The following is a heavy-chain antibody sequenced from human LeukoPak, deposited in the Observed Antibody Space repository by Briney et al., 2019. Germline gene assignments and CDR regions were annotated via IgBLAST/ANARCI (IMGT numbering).Heavy chain of an antibody. CDR1: GFTFSSYS. CDR3: ARDARGHHAFDI. J-gene: IGHJ3*02. D-gene: IGHD3-16*01. Sequence: GGSLRLSCAASGFTFSSYSMNCVRQAPGKGLEWVSYISTSGSYIYYSDSVKGRFTMSRDNAKNSLYLQMNGLRAEDTAVYYCARDARGHHAFDIWGQGTMVTVSS. V-gene: IGHV3-21*01. CDR2: ISTSGSYI.